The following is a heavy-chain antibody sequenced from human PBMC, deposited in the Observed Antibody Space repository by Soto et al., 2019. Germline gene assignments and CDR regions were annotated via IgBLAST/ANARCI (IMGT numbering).Heavy chain of an antibody. CDR2: IGTSETIR. J-gene: IGHJ6*02. Sequence: EVQLEESGGGLVQPGGSLRLSCAASGFTFSSYEMNWVRQVPGKGLQWVSYIGTSETIRYYEDSVKGRFTISRDNAKNSLYLQRNSLRAEDTAIYYCARETLTLFGGVRDNVYYGMDVWGPGTTVTVSS. CDR3: ARETLTLFGGVRDNVYYGMDV. D-gene: IGHD3-3*01. V-gene: IGHV3-48*03. CDR1: GFTFSSYE.